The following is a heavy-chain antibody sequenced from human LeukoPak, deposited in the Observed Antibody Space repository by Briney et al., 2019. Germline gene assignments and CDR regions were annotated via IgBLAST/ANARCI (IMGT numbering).Heavy chain of an antibody. J-gene: IGHJ4*02. Sequence: PGGSLRLSCAASGITFSSYAMSWVRQAPGKGLEWVSGISGGGNSAYYADSVKGRFTISRDNSKNTLYLQMNSLRAEDTAVYYCAKENHIDYHGSGSYYTNFDYWGQGTLVTVSS. CDR3: AKENHIDYHGSGSYYTNFDY. CDR1: GITFSSYA. D-gene: IGHD3-10*01. CDR2: ISGGGNSA. V-gene: IGHV3-23*01.